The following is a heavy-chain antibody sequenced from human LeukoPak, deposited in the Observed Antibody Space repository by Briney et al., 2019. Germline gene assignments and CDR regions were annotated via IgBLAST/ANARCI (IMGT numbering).Heavy chain of an antibody. CDR2: IDPSDSYT. CDR3: ARRPKGNYCSSTSCYYGWFDP. J-gene: IGHJ5*02. Sequence: GESLKISWKGSGSRFTSYWISWVRQVPGKGLEWMGRIDPSDSYTNYSPSFQGHVTISADKSISTAYLQWRSLKASDTAMYYCARRPKGNYCSSTSCYYGWFDPWGQGTLVTVSS. CDR1: GSRFTSYW. V-gene: IGHV5-10-1*01. D-gene: IGHD2-2*01.